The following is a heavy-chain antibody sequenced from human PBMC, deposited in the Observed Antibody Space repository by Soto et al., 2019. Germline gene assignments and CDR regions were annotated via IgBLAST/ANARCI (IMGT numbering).Heavy chain of an antibody. Sequence: QVQLQESGPGLVKASETLSLTCTVSGASISGSKYWAWIRRPPGKGPEWVGYVSDAGSTEYNPSLRRRVSISVDTSRNQFFLRLTSVTAADAATYYCGYMFRGLVDPWGQGTVVSVSS. D-gene: IGHD3-10*01. J-gene: IGHJ5*02. CDR1: GASISGSKY. V-gene: IGHV4-59*13. CDR3: GYMFRGLVDP. CDR2: VSDAGST.